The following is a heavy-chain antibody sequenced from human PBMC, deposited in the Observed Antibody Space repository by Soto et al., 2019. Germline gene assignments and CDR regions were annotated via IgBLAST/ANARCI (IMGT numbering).Heavy chain of an antibody. CDR3: ARAAARYYYYGMDV. Sequence: PSETLSLTCTVSGGSISSGDYYWSGIRRPPGKGLEWIGYIYYSGSTYYNPSLKSRVTISVDTSKNQFSLKLSSVTAADTAVYYCARAAARYYYYGMDVWGQGTTVTVSS. CDR2: IYYSGST. J-gene: IGHJ6*02. V-gene: IGHV4-30-4*01. D-gene: IGHD6-13*01. CDR1: GGSISSGDYY.